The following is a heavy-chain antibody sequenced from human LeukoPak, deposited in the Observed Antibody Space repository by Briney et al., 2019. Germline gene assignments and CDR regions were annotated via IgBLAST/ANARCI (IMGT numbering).Heavy chain of an antibody. CDR2: IKQDGSMK. CDR3: AMIEQVVSNVEGGY. Sequence: GGSLRLSCAASGFSFSNYWMSWVRQAPGKGLEWVANIKQDGSMKGYVDSVKGRFTISRDNAKNSLYLQMNSLRADDAAVYFCAMIEQVVSNVEGGYWGQGTLVTVSS. V-gene: IGHV3-7*01. CDR1: GFSFSNYW. D-gene: IGHD6-6*01. J-gene: IGHJ4*02.